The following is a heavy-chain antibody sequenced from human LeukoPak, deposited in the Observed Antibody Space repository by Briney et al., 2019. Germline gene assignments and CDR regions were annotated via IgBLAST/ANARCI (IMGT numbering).Heavy chain of an antibody. CDR1: GGSFSGYY. J-gene: IGHJ6*02. Sequence: SETLSLTCAVYGGSFSGYYWSWIRQPPGKGLEWIGDINHSGSTNYNPSLKSRVTISVDTSKNQFSLKLSSVTAADTAVYYCARVTPVVPAAMDYYYGMDVWGQGTTVTVSS. D-gene: IGHD2-2*01. CDR3: ARVTPVVPAAMDYYYGMDV. V-gene: IGHV4-34*01. CDR2: INHSGST.